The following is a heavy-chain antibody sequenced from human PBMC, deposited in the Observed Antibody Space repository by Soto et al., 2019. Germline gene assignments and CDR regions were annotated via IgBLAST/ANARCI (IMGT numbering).Heavy chain of an antibody. D-gene: IGHD3-10*01. Sequence: EVQLVESGGGLVKPGGSLRLSCAASGFTFSSYSMNWVRQAPGKGLEWVPSISSSSSYIYYADSVKGRFTISRDDAKNSLYLQMNSLRAEDTAVYYCARESGIRYYYYGMDVWGQGTTVTVSS. CDR1: GFTFSSYS. V-gene: IGHV3-21*01. J-gene: IGHJ6*02. CDR3: ARESGIRYYYYGMDV. CDR2: ISSSSSYI.